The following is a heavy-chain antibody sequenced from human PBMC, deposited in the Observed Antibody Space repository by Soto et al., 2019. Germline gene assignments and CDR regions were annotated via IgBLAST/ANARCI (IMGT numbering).Heavy chain of an antibody. J-gene: IGHJ4*02. Sequence: SETLSLTCTVSGDSFSSGDYYWSWIRQPPGKGLEWIGYIYYSGSTYYNPSLKSRVTISVDRSKNQFSLKLSSVTAADTAVYYCARHFSVDYFDYWGQGALVTVSS. V-gene: IGHV4-39*01. CDR3: ARHFSVDYFDY. CDR2: IYYSGST. CDR1: GDSFSSGDYY.